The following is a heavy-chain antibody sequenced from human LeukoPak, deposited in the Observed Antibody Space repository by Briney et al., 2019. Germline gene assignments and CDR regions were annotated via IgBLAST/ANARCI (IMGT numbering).Heavy chain of an antibody. V-gene: IGHV4-59*08. D-gene: IGHD3-22*01. Sequence: PSETLSLTCTVSGGSISSYYWSWIRQPPGKGLEWIGYIYYSGSTNYNPSLKSRVTLSVDTSKNQFSLKLTSVTAADTAVYYCARLYNYDSSGYHYTFDSWGQGTLVTVSS. CDR1: GGSISSYY. CDR2: IYYSGST. CDR3: ARLYNYDSSGYHYTFDS. J-gene: IGHJ4*02.